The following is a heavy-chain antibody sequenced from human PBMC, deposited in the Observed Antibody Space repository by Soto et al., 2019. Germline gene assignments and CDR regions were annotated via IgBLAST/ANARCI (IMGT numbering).Heavy chain of an antibody. J-gene: IGHJ6*02. CDR1: GGTFSSYA. V-gene: IGHV1-69*01. Sequence: SVKVSCKASGGTFSSYAISWGRQAPGQGLEWMGGIIPIFGTANYAQKFQGRVTITADESTSTAYMELSSLRSEDTAGYYCAIYGSGSSMEYYYCGMYVWGQGTTVTVSS. CDR3: AIYGSGSSMEYYYCGMYV. CDR2: IIPIFGTA. D-gene: IGHD3-10*01.